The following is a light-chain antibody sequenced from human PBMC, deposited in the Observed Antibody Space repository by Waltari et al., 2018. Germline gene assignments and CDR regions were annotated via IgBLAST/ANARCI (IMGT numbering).Light chain of an antibody. CDR1: SGSIASNN. CDR2: DDN. CDR3: QSDDSSNKKI. V-gene: IGLV6-57*03. Sequence: NFMLTQPHSVSESPGKTVTISCTRSSGSIASNNVQWHRQRPGSAPTTVIYDDNQRPSGVPVRFSGSIDSPSNSASLTISGLRAEDEADYYCQSDDSSNKKIFGGGTKLTVL. J-gene: IGLJ2*01.